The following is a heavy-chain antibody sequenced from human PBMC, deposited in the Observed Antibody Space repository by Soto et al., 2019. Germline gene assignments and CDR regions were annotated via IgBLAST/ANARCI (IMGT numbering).Heavy chain of an antibody. Sequence: GGSLRLSCAASEFTVSSNYMNWVRQAPGKGLECVSTIYSGGSTYYADSVKGRLTISRDNSKNTLYLQMNNLRAEDTAVYYCAGRVGATNYGMDVWGQGTTVPVYS. CDR1: EFTVSSNY. J-gene: IGHJ6*02. CDR2: IYSGGST. CDR3: AGRVGATNYGMDV. V-gene: IGHV3-53*01. D-gene: IGHD1-26*01.